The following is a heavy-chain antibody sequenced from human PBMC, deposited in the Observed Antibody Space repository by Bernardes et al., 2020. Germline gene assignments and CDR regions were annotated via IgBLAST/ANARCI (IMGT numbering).Heavy chain of an antibody. V-gene: IGHV3-48*02. D-gene: IGHD4-17*01. CDR2: ISSSSSTI. J-gene: IGHJ2*01. CDR3: ARSGIKTVTTDPPHWYFDL. Sequence: GGSLRLSCAASGFTFSSYSMNWVRQAPGKGLEWVSYISSSSSTIYYADSVKGRFTISRDNAKNSLYLQMNSLRDEDTAVYYCARSGIKTVTTDPPHWYFDLWGRGTLVTVSS. CDR1: GFTFSSYS.